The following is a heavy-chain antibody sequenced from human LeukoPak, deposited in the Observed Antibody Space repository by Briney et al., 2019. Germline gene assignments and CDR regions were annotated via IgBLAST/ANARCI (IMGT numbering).Heavy chain of an antibody. CDR1: GGTFNTFS. D-gene: IGHD2-2*01. Sequence: SVKVSCKASGGTFNTFSISWVRQAPGQGLEWMGRIIPVLGETNYAQKFQGRVAITADKSTGTVYMELSSLRSEDTAVYYCARGRCSSTSCLIDAFDIWGQGTMVTVSS. J-gene: IGHJ3*02. V-gene: IGHV1-69*04. CDR2: IIPVLGET. CDR3: ARGRCSSTSCLIDAFDI.